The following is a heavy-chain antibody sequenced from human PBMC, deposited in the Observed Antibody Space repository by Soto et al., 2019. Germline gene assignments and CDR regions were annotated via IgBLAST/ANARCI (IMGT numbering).Heavy chain of an antibody. CDR1: GFTFSDHY. CDR3: VRIYCSSTSCKYYFDY. J-gene: IGHJ4*02. Sequence: GGSLRLSCAASGFTFSDHYMDWVSQAPGKGLEWVGRARNKANSYTTEYAASVKGRFTISRDDSKSSLDLQMNSLKTDDTAVYYCVRIYCSSTSCKYYFDYWGQGTLVTVSS. V-gene: IGHV3-72*01. D-gene: IGHD2-2*01. CDR2: ARNKANSYTT.